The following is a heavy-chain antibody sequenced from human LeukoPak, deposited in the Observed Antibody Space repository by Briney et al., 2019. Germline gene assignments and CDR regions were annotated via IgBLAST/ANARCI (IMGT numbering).Heavy chain of an antibody. Sequence: GASVKVSCKASGYTFTGYYMHWVRQAPGPGLEYMGRINPISGGTVYAQKFQGRVTMTRDTSITTAYMELTRLRSDDTAVYYCARYCSSTSCYSDYWGQGTLVTVSS. J-gene: IGHJ4*02. CDR1: GYTFTGYY. V-gene: IGHV1-2*06. CDR3: ARYCSSTSCYSDY. D-gene: IGHD2-2*01. CDR2: INPISGGT.